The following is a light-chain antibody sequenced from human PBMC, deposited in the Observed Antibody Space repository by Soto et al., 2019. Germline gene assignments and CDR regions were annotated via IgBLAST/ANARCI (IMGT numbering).Light chain of an antibody. CDR1: QGIGVT. CDR3: QQYDTSPLT. V-gene: IGKV3D-15*01. J-gene: IGKJ4*01. CDR2: GPS. Sequence: EIVMTQSPATLSVSPGEGATLSCRASQGIGVTLAWYQQKPGQNPRLLVYGPSNRATGIPDRFSGSGSATDFTLTISRLEPEDFAVYYCQQYDTSPLTFGGGTKVDIK.